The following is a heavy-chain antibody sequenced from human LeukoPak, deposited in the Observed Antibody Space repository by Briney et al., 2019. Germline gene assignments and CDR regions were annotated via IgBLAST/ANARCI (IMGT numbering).Heavy chain of an antibody. CDR3: AKGPLGADY. J-gene: IGHJ4*02. V-gene: IGHV3-30*18. Sequence: GGSLRLSCAASGFTFSSYGMHWVRQAPGKGLEWVAVISYDGSNKYYADSVKGRFTISRDNSKNTLYLQMNSLRAEDTAVYYCAKGPLGADYWGQGTLVTVSS. CDR1: GFTFSSYG. CDR2: ISYDGSNK. D-gene: IGHD3-10*01.